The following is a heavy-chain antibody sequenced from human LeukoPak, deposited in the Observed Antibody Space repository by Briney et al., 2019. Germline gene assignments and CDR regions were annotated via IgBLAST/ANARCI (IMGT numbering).Heavy chain of an antibody. Sequence: GGSLRLSCAASGLTVSSTFMSWVRQVPGKGLEWASIMYSGGTTHYPDSVKGRFTISRDNSKNTLYLQMDSLRAEDTAVYYCTRNTDYYGSGTYGYFDHWGRGTLVIVSS. V-gene: IGHV3-53*01. J-gene: IGHJ2*01. D-gene: IGHD3-10*01. CDR2: MYSGGTT. CDR3: TRNTDYYGSGTYGYFDH. CDR1: GLTVSSTF.